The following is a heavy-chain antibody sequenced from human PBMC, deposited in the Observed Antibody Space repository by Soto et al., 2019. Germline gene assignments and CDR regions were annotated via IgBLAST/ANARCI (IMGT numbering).Heavy chain of an antibody. CDR3: ARRGRNANYDILA. CDR1: GYNFTSYW. J-gene: IGHJ5*02. D-gene: IGHD3-9*01. CDR2: IYPGDFDT. Sequence: GESLKISCKGSGYNFTSYWIGWVRQMPGKGLEWMGIIYPGDFDTRYSPSFQGQVTISADKSISTAYLQWSSLKASDTAMYCCARRGRNANYDILAWGQGTLVTVSS. V-gene: IGHV5-51*01.